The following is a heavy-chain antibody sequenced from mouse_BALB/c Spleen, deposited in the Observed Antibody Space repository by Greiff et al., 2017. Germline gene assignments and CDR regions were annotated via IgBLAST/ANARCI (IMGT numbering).Heavy chain of an antibody. CDR3: ARSITTVHDY. Sequence: VKLQESAAELARPGASVKMSCKASGYTFTSYTMHWVKQRPGQGLEWIGYINPSSGYTEYNQKFKDKTTLTADKSSSTAYMQLSSLTSEDSAVYYCARSITTVHDYWGQGTTLTVSS. CDR2: INPSSGYT. J-gene: IGHJ2*01. CDR1: GYTFTSYT. D-gene: IGHD1-1*01. V-gene: IGHV1-4*02.